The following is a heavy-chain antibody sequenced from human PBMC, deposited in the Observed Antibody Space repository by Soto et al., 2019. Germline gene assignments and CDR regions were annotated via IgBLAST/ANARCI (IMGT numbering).Heavy chain of an antibody. Sequence: GALRLSCAASGFTFSSYSMNWVRQAPGKGLEWVSSISSSSSYIYYADSVKGRFTISRDNAKNSLYLQMNSLRAEDTAVYYCARDLTGTTPLLDYRGQRTLVTVSS. J-gene: IGHJ4*02. CDR1: GFTFSSYS. CDR3: ARDLTGTTPLLDY. D-gene: IGHD1-20*01. CDR2: ISSSSSYI. V-gene: IGHV3-21*01.